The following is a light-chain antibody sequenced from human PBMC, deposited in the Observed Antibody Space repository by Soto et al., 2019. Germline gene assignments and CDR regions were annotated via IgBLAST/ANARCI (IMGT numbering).Light chain of an antibody. J-gene: IGKJ3*01. CDR3: QRYNNGPPVT. Sequence: DIQMTQSPSYLSESVGDRVTITCRASQDINNYLAWYQQKPGKPPKLLIYAASTLQSGVPSRFSGGGSWTDFTPTINSLQPEDVATYYCQRYNNGPPVTFGPGTKV. V-gene: IGKV1-27*01. CDR1: QDINNY. CDR2: AAS.